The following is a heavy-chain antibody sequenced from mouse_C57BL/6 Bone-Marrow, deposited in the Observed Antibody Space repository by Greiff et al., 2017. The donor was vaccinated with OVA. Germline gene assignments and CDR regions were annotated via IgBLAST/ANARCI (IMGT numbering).Heavy chain of an antibody. CDR2: ISNLAYSI. D-gene: IGHD2-3*01. V-gene: IGHV5-15*01. CDR1: GFTFSDYG. J-gene: IGHJ4*01. CDR3: ARQGWLLPYAMDY. Sequence: EVKVVESGGGLVQPGGSLKLSCAASGFTFSDYGMAWVRQAPRKGPEWVAFISNLAYSIYYADTVTGRFTISRENAKNTLYLEMSSLRSEDTAMYYCARQGWLLPYAMDYWGQGTSVTVSS.